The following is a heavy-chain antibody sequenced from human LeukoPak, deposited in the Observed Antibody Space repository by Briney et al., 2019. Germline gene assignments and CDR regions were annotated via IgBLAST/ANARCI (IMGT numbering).Heavy chain of an antibody. CDR1: GYTLTELS. J-gene: IGHJ6*02. V-gene: IGHV1-24*01. CDR2: FDPEDGET. Sequence: ASVKVSCKVSGYTLTELSMHWVRQAPGKGLEWMGGFDPEDGETIYAQKFQGRVTMTEDTSTDTAYMELSSLRSEDTAVYYCATGSPWEPGWYYYYGMDVWGQGTTVTVSS. D-gene: IGHD1-26*01. CDR3: ATGSPWEPGWYYYYGMDV.